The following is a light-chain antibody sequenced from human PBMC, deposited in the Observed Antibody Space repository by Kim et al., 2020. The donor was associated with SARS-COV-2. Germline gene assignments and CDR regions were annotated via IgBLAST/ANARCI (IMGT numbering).Light chain of an antibody. CDR3: YQYNSTSGT. CDR1: QGISND. Sequence: VSVGERASITCRASQGISNDLAGYHQKQHKEPTLLIIAASTVQAGGTAGISSGGGGGDDTTITISMQQDEDVTEYCYQYNSTSGTFGPGTKVDIK. J-gene: IGKJ1*01. CDR2: AAS. V-gene: IGKV1-27*01.